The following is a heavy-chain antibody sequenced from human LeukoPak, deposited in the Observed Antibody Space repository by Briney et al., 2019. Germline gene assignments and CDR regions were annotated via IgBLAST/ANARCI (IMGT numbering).Heavy chain of an antibody. CDR3: ASGVTAIRETHFDY. CDR1: GYTFTSYG. CDR2: IIPILGIA. V-gene: IGHV1-69*04. Sequence: ASVKVSCKASGYTFTSYGISWVRQAPGQGLEWMGRIIPILGIANYAQKFQGRVTITADKSTSTAYMELSSLRSEDTAVYYCASGVTAIRETHFDYWGQGTLVTVSS. J-gene: IGHJ4*02. D-gene: IGHD2-21*02.